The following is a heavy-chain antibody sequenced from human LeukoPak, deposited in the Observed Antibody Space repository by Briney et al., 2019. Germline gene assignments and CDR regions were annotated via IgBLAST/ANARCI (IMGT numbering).Heavy chain of an antibody. CDR3: AKDGVATITYDY. V-gene: IGHV3-23*01. D-gene: IGHD5-12*01. J-gene: IGHJ4*02. CDR1: GFTFSSYA. CDR2: ISGSGGAT. Sequence: PGGSLRLSCAASGFTFSSYAMSWVRQAPGKGLEWVSVISGSGGATYYADSVKGRFTISRDNSKNTLYLQMNSLRAEDTAVYYCAKDGVATITYDYWGQGTLVTASS.